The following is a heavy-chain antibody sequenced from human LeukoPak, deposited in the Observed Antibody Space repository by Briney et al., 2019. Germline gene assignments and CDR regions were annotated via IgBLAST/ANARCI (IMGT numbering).Heavy chain of an antibody. CDR1: GFTFSSYA. V-gene: IGHV3-23*01. D-gene: IGHD5-12*01. Sequence: GGSPRLSCAASGFTFSSYAMSWVRQAPGKGLEWVSAISGSGGSTYYADSVKGRFTISRDNSKNTLYLQMNSLRAEDTAVYYCAKGGYGGYDGIHDAFDIWGQGTMVTVSS. J-gene: IGHJ3*02. CDR3: AKGGYGGYDGIHDAFDI. CDR2: ISGSGGST.